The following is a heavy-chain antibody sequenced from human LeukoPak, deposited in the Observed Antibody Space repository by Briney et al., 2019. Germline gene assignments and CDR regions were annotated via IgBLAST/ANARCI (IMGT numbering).Heavy chain of an antibody. Sequence: PSETLSLTCAVFGGSFSGYYWSWVRQPPGKGLEWIGEINHSGSTNFNPSLKSRVIISVDTSKNQFSLKLSSVTAADTAVYYCARGRRGYSYGYAFDIWGQGTMVTVSS. CDR3: ARGRRGYSYGYAFDI. V-gene: IGHV4-34*01. CDR2: INHSGST. J-gene: IGHJ3*02. CDR1: GGSFSGYY. D-gene: IGHD5-18*01.